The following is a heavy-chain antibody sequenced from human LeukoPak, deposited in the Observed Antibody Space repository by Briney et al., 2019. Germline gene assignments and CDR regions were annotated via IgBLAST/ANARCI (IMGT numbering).Heavy chain of an antibody. V-gene: IGHV3-72*01. CDR3: ARVRYCSSTTCRGAFDI. CDR1: GFTFSDHY. D-gene: IGHD2-2*01. CDR2: ARNKANSYAT. J-gene: IGHJ3*02. Sequence: GGSLRLSCAASGFTFSDHYMDWVRQAPGKGLEWVGRARNKANSYATEYAASVKGRFTISRDDSESSLYLQMNSLKTEDTAVYHCARVRYCSSTTCRGAFDIWGQGTMVTVSS.